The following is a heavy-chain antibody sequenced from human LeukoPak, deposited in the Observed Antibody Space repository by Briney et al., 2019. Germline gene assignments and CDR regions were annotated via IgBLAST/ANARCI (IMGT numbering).Heavy chain of an antibody. J-gene: IGHJ4*02. Sequence: GRSLRLSCAASGFTFTSYAMSWVSHAPGEGMEWVSAISGSGGSTYYADSGKGWFTISIDNSKNTPYLQMNNLRGDDTAVCYCAKNYGSGKIDYCGQGTMVTVSS. CDR3: AKNYGSGKIDY. CDR2: ISGSGGST. D-gene: IGHD3-10*01. CDR1: GFTFTSYA. V-gene: IGHV3-23*01.